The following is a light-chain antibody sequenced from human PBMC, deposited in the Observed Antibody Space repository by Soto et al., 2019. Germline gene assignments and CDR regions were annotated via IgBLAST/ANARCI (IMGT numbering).Light chain of an antibody. CDR1: QSVSSN. Sequence: ELVLTQSPATLSVSPGEGATLSCRASQSVSSNLAWYQQKPGQAPRLLIYGASTRATGIPARFSGSGSGPQFTHTLSSLQSEDFAVYYCQQYNDWPPITFGQGTRLEIK. V-gene: IGKV3-15*01. CDR2: GAS. J-gene: IGKJ5*01. CDR3: QQYNDWPPIT.